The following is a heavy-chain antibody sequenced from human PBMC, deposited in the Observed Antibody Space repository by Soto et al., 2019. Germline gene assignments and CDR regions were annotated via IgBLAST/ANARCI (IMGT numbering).Heavy chain of an antibody. CDR3: ARGGFWSGYYSWFDP. V-gene: IGHV1-69*05. CDR1: GGTISNYA. Sequence: QVQLVQSGAEVKKPGSSVKVSCKTSGGTISNYAISWVRQAPGQGLEWMGGIIPLFGTTNYAQKFQGRVSIXXDXAXXTAHMELSSLRSEDTAVYYCARGGFWSGYYSWFDPWGQGTLVTVSS. D-gene: IGHD3-3*01. CDR2: IIPLFGTT. J-gene: IGHJ5*02.